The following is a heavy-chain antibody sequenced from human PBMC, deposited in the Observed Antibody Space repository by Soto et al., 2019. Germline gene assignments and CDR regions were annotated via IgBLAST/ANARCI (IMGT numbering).Heavy chain of an antibody. CDR3: AKDWPGSWYPVDS. CDR1: GFTFSSYA. D-gene: IGHD6-13*01. CDR2: ISGSGGAT. J-gene: IGHJ4*02. Sequence: GGSLRLSCAASGFTFSSYAMSWFRQAPGKGLEWVSAISGSGGATYYADSVKGRFTVSRDNSKNTLYLQMDSLRAEDTAVYYCAKDWPGSWYPVDSWGQGTLVTVSS. V-gene: IGHV3-23*01.